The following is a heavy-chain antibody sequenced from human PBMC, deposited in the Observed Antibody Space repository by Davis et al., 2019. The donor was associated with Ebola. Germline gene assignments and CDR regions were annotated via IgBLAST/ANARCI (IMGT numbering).Heavy chain of an antibody. J-gene: IGHJ4*02. CDR3: ARKWLRRWYFDY. CDR1: GGSFSGYY. V-gene: IGHV4-34*01. CDR2: INHSGST. Sequence: SETLSLTCAVYGGSFSGYYWSWIRQPPGKGLEWIGEINHSGSTNYNPSLKSRVTISVDTSKNQFSLKLSSVTAADTAVYYCARKWLRRWYFDYWGQGTLVTVSS. D-gene: IGHD5-12*01.